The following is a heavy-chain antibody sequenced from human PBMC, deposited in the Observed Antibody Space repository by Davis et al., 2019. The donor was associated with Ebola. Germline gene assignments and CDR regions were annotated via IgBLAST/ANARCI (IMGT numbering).Heavy chain of an antibody. D-gene: IGHD4-17*01. J-gene: IGHJ6*02. CDR3: AREYGDYVGYYYYGMDV. Sequence: GESLKISCAASGFTFSSYSMNWVRQAPGKGLEWVSSISSSSSYIYYADSVKGRFTISRDNAKNSLYLQMNSLRAEDTAVYYCAREYGDYVGYYYYGMDVWGQGTTVTVSS. V-gene: IGHV3-21*01. CDR2: ISSSSSYI. CDR1: GFTFSSYS.